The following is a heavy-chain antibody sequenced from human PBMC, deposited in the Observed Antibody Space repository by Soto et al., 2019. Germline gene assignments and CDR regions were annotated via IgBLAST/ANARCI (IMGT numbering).Heavy chain of an antibody. V-gene: IGHV4-61*08. Sequence: SETLSLTCTVSGGSVSSGVYYWSWIRQPPGKGLEWIGYIYHSGSPNYNPSLKSRVTISVDTSKNQFPLKLSSVTAADTAVYYCAREFGSYPYYFDYWGQGTLVTVSS. CDR1: GGSVSSGVYY. CDR3: AREFGSYPYYFDY. CDR2: IYHSGSP. J-gene: IGHJ4*02. D-gene: IGHD1-26*01.